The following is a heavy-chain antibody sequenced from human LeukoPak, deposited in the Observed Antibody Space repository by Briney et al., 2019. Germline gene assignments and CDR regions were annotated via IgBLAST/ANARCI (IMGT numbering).Heavy chain of an antibody. D-gene: IGHD3-10*01. CDR2: INHSGST. V-gene: IGHV4-34*01. Sequence: SETLSLTCAVYGGPFSGYYWSWIRQPPGKGLEWIGEINHSGSTNYNPSLKSRVTISVDTSKNQFSLQLNSVTPEDTAVYYCARGPHPVLLWFGESYLEYYYYYGMDVWGQGTTVTVSS. CDR3: ARGPHPVLLWFGESYLEYYYYYGMDV. J-gene: IGHJ6*02. CDR1: GGPFSGYY.